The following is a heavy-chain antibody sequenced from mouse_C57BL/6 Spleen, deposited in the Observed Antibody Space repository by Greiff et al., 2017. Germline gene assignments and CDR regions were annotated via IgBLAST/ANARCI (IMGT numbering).Heavy chain of an antibody. Sequence: EVQLQQSGPELVKPGASVKISCKASGYSFTGYYMNWVKQSPEKSLEWIGEINPSTGGTTYNQKFKAKATLTVDKSSSTAYMQLKSLTSEDSAVYYCARLATDLHFDVWGTGTTVTGSS. J-gene: IGHJ1*03. CDR2: INPSTGGT. CDR1: GYSFTGYY. D-gene: IGHD2-13*01. V-gene: IGHV1-42*01. CDR3: ARLATDLHFDV.